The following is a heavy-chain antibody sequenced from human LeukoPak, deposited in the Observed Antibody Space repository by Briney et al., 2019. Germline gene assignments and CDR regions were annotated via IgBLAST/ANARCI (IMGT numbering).Heavy chain of an antibody. Sequence: GGSLRLSCAASGFTFSSYSMKWVRQAPGKGLEWVSYISSSSSTIYYADSAKGRFTISRDNAKDSLYLQMNSLRAEDTAVYYCATLATTNAFDIWGQGTMVTVSS. V-gene: IGHV3-48*01. CDR3: ATLATTNAFDI. CDR2: ISSSSSTI. D-gene: IGHD1-26*01. J-gene: IGHJ3*02. CDR1: GFTFSSYS.